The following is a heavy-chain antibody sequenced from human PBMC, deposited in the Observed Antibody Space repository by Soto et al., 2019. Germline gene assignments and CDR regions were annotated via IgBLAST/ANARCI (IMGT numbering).Heavy chain of an antibody. CDR3: ARSGRYYDSSGDAFDI. Sequence: GGSLRLSCAASGFTFSSYSMNWVRQAPGKGLEWVSSISSSSSYIYYADSVKGRFIISRDNAKNSLYLQMNSLRAEDTAVYYCARSGRYYDSSGDAFDIWGQGTMVTVSS. CDR2: ISSSSSYI. J-gene: IGHJ3*02. V-gene: IGHV3-21*01. D-gene: IGHD3-22*01. CDR1: GFTFSSYS.